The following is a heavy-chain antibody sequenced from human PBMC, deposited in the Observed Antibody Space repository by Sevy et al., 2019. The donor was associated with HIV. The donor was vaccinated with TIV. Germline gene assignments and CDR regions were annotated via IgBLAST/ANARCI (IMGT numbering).Heavy chain of an antibody. V-gene: IGHV3-23*01. CDR3: AKQMGVAGPYFDL. J-gene: IGHJ4*02. D-gene: IGHD1-26*01. CDR2: ISESGDRT. Sequence: GGSLRLSCAASGFTFSSYPITWVRQAPGKGLEWVSGISESGDRTAYADSVKGRFAMSRDNSNNMLSLHMTSLRAEDTTVYYCAKQMGVAGPYFDLWGQGTLVTVSS. CDR1: GFTFSSYP.